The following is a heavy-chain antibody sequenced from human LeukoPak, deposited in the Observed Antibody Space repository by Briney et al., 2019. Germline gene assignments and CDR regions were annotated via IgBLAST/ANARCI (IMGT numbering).Heavy chain of an antibody. Sequence: GGSLRLSCAASGFTFSSYEMNWVRQAPGKGLEWVSYISSSGSTIYYADSVKGRFTISRDSSKNTLYLQMNSLRAEDTAVYYCAKSAVALRSAFDYWGQGTLVTVSS. CDR2: ISSSGSTI. CDR3: AKSAVALRSAFDY. V-gene: IGHV3-48*03. J-gene: IGHJ4*02. CDR1: GFTFSSYE. D-gene: IGHD3-16*01.